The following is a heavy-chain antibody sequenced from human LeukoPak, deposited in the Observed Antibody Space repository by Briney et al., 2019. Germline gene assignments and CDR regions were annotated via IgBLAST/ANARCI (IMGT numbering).Heavy chain of an antibody. CDR2: ISGSVGRT. Sequence: PGGSLRLSCAASGFTFSSYAMSWVRQAPGKGLEWVSAISGSVGRTYYADSVEGRFTISRDNSKNPLYLQMNSLRAEATAVYYCAKDCVDLYGDYGYNWFAPWGQGTLVTVSS. V-gene: IGHV3-23*01. J-gene: IGHJ5*02. CDR3: AKDCVDLYGDYGYNWFAP. CDR1: GFTFSSYA. D-gene: IGHD4-17*01.